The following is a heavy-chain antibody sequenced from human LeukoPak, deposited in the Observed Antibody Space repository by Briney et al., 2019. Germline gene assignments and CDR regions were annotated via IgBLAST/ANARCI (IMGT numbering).Heavy chain of an antibody. CDR2: ISSSSSYI. CDR3: ARPNGDYDWFDP. V-gene: IGHV3-21*01. Sequence: GGSLRLSCAASGFTFSSYSMNWVRQAPGKGLEWVSSISSSSSYIYYADSVKGRFTISRDNAKNSLYLQMNSLRAEDTAVYYCARPNGDYDWFDPWGQGTLVTVSS. CDR1: GFTFSSYS. D-gene: IGHD4-17*01. J-gene: IGHJ5*02.